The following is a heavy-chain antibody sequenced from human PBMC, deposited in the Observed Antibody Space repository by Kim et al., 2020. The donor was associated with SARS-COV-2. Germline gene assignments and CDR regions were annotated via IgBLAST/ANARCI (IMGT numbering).Heavy chain of an antibody. CDR2: TYYTSKSNN. V-gene: IGHV6-1*01. Sequence: SQTLSLTCAISGDTVSNNSAAWNWIRQSPLRGLEWLGRTYYTSKSNNDYAVSVKSRITIIPDTSKNQFSLQLNSVTPEDSAVYFCARRTGYYGAMDVWSQGTTVSVSS. D-gene: IGHD3-9*01. CDR1: GDTVSNNSAA. CDR3: ARRTGYYGAMDV. J-gene: IGHJ6*02.